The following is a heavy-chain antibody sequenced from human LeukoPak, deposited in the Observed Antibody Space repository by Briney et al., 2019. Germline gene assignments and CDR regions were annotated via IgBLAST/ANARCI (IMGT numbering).Heavy chain of an antibody. CDR2: TYYRSKWYN. J-gene: IGHJ4*02. Sequence: SQTLSLTCAISGDSVSRNSAAWNWIRQSPSRGLEWLGRTYYRSKWYNDYAVSVKSRITINPDTSKNQFSLQLNSVTPEDTAVYYCARANTYSSSWDFDYWGQGTLVTVSS. D-gene: IGHD6-6*01. CDR3: ARANTYSSSWDFDY. V-gene: IGHV6-1*01. CDR1: GDSVSRNSAA.